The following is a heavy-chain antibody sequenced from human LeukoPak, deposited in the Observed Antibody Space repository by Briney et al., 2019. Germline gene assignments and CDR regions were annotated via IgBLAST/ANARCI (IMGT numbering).Heavy chain of an antibody. CDR3: AREIYVVVVPAGDAYYYYMDV. CDR1: GFTFSSYS. V-gene: IGHV3-21*01. Sequence: GGSLRLSCAASGFTFSSYSMNWVRQAPGKGLEWVSSISSSSSYIYYADSVKGRFTISRDNAKNSLYPQMNSLRAEDTAVYYCAREIYVVVVPAGDAYYYYMDVWGKGTTVTVSS. J-gene: IGHJ6*03. D-gene: IGHD2-2*01. CDR2: ISSSSSYI.